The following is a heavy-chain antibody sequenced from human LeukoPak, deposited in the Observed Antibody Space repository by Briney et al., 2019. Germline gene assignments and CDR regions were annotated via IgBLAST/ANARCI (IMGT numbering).Heavy chain of an antibody. J-gene: IGHJ4*02. V-gene: IGHV1-18*01. CDR1: GYTFTSYG. Sequence: ASVKVSCKASGYTFTSYGISWVRQAPGQGLEWMGWISAYNGNTNYAQKLQGRVTMTTDTSTSTACMELRSLRSDDTAVYYCAREQGDGYNYEYYFDYWGQGTLVTVSS. CDR2: ISAYNGNT. CDR3: AREQGDGYNYEYYFDY. D-gene: IGHD5-24*01.